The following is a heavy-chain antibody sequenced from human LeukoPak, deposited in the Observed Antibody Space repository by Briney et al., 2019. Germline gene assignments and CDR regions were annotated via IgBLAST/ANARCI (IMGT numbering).Heavy chain of an antibody. CDR3: ARCSGVFGSSDY. CDR2: ISSGTGSYI. J-gene: IGHJ4*02. Sequence: GGSLRLSCVVSGFSFSSYSMNWDRQAPGKGLEWVSTISSGTGSYIYYADSVRGRFTISRDNAKNSLYLQMNSLRAEDTAVYYCARCSGVFGSSDYWGQGTLVTVSS. D-gene: IGHD6-6*01. CDR1: GFSFSSYS. V-gene: IGHV3-21*01.